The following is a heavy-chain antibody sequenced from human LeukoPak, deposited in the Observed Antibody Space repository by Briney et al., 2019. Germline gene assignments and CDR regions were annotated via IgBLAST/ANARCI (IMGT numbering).Heavy chain of an antibody. Sequence: SSETLSLTCTVSGDSISSYYWSWIRQSPGKGLEWIGYIYYSESTYYNPSLKSRVTTSVDTSKNQFSLKLTSVTAADTAVYYCARGLLKGQLHLCYSYYMDVWGKGTTITVSS. V-gene: IGHV4-59*13. CDR3: ARGLLKGQLHLCYSYYMDV. CDR1: GDSISSYY. D-gene: IGHD2-2*01. CDR2: IYYSEST. J-gene: IGHJ6*03.